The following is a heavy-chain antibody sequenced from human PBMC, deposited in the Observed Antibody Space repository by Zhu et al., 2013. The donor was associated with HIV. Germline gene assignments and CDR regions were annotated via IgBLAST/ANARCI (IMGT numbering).Heavy chain of an antibody. D-gene: IGHD5-18*01. CDR3: ARDKADTAMAPDAFDI. J-gene: IGHJ3*02. V-gene: IGHV1-2*02. CDR1: GYTFTGYY. CDR2: INPNSGGT. Sequence: QVQLVQSGAEVKKPGASVKVSCKASGYTFTGYYMHWVRQAPGQGLEWMGWINPNSGGTNYAQKFQGRVTMTRDTSISTAYMELSRLRSDDTAVYYCARDKADTAMAPDAFDIWGQGQWSPSLQ.